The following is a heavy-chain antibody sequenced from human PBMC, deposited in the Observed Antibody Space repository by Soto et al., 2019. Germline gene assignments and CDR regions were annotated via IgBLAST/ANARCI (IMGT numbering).Heavy chain of an antibody. Sequence: SGGSLRLSCAASGFTFSSYGMHWVRQAPGKGLEWVAVIWYDGSNKYYADSVKGRFTISRDNSKNTLYLQMNSLRAEDTAVYYCARDPTPVVVPAARVDYWGQGTLVTVS. J-gene: IGHJ4*02. CDR3: ARDPTPVVVPAARVDY. CDR1: GFTFSSYG. CDR2: IWYDGSNK. D-gene: IGHD2-2*01. V-gene: IGHV3-33*01.